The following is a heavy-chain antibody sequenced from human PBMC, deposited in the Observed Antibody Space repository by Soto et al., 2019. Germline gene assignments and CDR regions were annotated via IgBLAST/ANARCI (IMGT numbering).Heavy chain of an antibody. J-gene: IGHJ4*02. CDR3: AKDPGAVAGNFDY. CDR2: ISYDGSNK. CDR1: GFTLSSYG. D-gene: IGHD6-19*01. Sequence: GGSLGLSCSASGFTLSSYGMHWVRQVPGKGLEWVAVISYDGSNKYYADSVKGRFTISRDNSKNTLYLQMNSLRAEDTAVYYCAKDPGAVAGNFDYWGQGTLVTVSS. V-gene: IGHV3-30*18.